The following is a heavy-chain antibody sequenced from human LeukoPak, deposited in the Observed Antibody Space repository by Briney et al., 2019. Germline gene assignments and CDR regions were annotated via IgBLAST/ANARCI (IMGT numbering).Heavy chain of an antibody. Sequence: PSQTLSLTCAVSGGSISSGGYSWSWIRQPPGKGLEWIGYIYHSGSTYYNPSLKSRVTISVDRSKNQFSLKLSSVTAADTAVYYCARGVGLLWFGELQGYNWFDPWGQGTLVTVSS. CDR3: ARGVGLLWFGELQGYNWFDP. J-gene: IGHJ5*02. CDR1: GGSISSGGYS. D-gene: IGHD3-10*01. CDR2: IYHSGST. V-gene: IGHV4-30-2*01.